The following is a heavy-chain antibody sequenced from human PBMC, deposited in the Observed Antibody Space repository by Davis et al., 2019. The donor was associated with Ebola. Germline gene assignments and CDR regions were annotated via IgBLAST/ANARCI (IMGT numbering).Heavy chain of an antibody. D-gene: IGHD3-16*01. V-gene: IGHV3-11*04. Sequence: GGSLRLSCAASGFTLSDYYMSWIRQAPGKGLEWVSYISSSGSTIYYADSVKGRFTISRDNSKNTVSLQMDGLRGGDTAVYYCARDGGGFLDLWGRGTVVTVSS. CDR1: GFTLSDYY. CDR2: ISSSGSTI. J-gene: IGHJ2*01. CDR3: ARDGGGFLDL.